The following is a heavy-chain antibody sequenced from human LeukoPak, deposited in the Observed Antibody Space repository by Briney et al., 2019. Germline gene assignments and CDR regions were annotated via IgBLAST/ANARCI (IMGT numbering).Heavy chain of an antibody. D-gene: IGHD1-26*01. J-gene: IGHJ4*02. CDR2: IKEDGSEK. V-gene: IGHV3-7*01. Sequence: AGGSLRLSCVASGFMFSSYWMTWVRQAPGKGLEWVANIKEDGSEKYYVDSVKGRFTISRDTAKNSLFLQMNSLRAEDTAVYYCARDLVGYISSLYYWGQGALVTVSS. CDR1: GFMFSSYW. CDR3: ARDLVGYISSLYY.